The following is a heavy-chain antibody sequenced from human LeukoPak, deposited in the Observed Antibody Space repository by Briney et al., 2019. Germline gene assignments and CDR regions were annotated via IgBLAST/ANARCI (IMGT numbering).Heavy chain of an antibody. CDR3: ARENGYNSFDY. D-gene: IGHD5-24*01. Sequence: ASVKVSCKASGYTFTTYTMHWVRQAPGQRLEWMGWSNIGNGNTKYSQEFQGRVTFSRDTSASTAYMELSSLRSEDTAVYYCARENGYNSFDYWGQGTLVTVSS. J-gene: IGHJ4*02. CDR1: GYTFTTYT. V-gene: IGHV1-3*02. CDR2: SNIGNGNT.